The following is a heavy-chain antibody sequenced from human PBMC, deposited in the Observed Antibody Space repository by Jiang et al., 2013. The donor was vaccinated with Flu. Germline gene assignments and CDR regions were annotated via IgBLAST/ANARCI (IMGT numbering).Heavy chain of an antibody. Sequence: QLLESGGGEVQPGRSLRLSCAASGFTFSSYGMHWVRQAPGKGLEWVAAISFDGGRVDYTDSVQGRFTISRDNSKNTLYLQMDSLRPEDTAVYYCAKDWQLRSQYIIYYFEHWGQGALVSVSS. V-gene: IGHV3-30*18. CDR2: ISFDGGRV. J-gene: IGHJ4*02. CDR3: AKDWQLRSQYIIYYFEH. D-gene: IGHD6-6*01. CDR1: GFTFSSYG.